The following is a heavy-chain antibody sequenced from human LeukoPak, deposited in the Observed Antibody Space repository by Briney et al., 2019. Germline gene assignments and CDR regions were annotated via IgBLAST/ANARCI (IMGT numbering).Heavy chain of an antibody. D-gene: IGHD3-22*01. V-gene: IGHV1-46*01. CDR1: GYTFTTYY. Sequence: GASVKVSCKASGYTFTTYYMHWVRQAPGQGLEWMGIINPSGGSTNYAQKFQERVTITRDMSTSLVYMELSSLRSEDTAVYYCAAEAAYYYDSRDAFDVWGQGTMVTVSS. CDR2: INPSGGST. J-gene: IGHJ3*01. CDR3: AAEAAYYYDSRDAFDV.